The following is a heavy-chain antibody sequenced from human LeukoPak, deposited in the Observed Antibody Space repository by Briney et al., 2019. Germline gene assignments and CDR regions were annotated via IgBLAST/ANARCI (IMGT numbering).Heavy chain of an antibody. J-gene: IGHJ5*02. D-gene: IGHD2-15*01. Sequence: GGSLRLSCAASGFTFSDYALHWVRQAPGKGLEGVAVISYEGSNKYYADSVKGRFTISRDNSKNTVYLEMNSLRAEDTGVYYCAKGRGFDVYCRAGSCSTFDPWGQGTLVTVSS. CDR1: GFTFSDYA. V-gene: IGHV3-30*01. CDR2: ISYEGSNK. CDR3: AKGRGFDVYCRAGSCSTFDP.